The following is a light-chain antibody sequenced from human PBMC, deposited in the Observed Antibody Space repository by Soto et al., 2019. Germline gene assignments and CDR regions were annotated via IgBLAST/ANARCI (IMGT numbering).Light chain of an antibody. CDR1: QSVSNN. CDR2: AAS. CDR3: QQYNNWRIT. V-gene: IGKV3-15*01. J-gene: IGKJ5*01. Sequence: EIVMTQSPATLSVSPGERATLSCRASQSVSNNLAWYQQKPGQAPRLLIYAASTRATGIPARFSGSGSGTEFTLTISSLQSEDFAVYYCQQYNNWRITFGQGTRLEIK.